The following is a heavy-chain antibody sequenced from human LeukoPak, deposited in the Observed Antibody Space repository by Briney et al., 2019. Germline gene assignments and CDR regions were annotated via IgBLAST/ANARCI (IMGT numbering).Heavy chain of an antibody. D-gene: IGHD3-22*01. V-gene: IGHV4-59*01. J-gene: IGHJ3*02. CDR1: GGSISSYH. CDR2: IYDSGST. Sequence: SETLSLTCTVSGGSISSYHWSWIRQPPGKGLEWIGYIYDSGSTNYNPSLKSRVTISVDTSKNQFSLKLSSVTAADTAVFYCASLTTADAFDIWGQGTMVTGSS. CDR3: ASLTTADAFDI.